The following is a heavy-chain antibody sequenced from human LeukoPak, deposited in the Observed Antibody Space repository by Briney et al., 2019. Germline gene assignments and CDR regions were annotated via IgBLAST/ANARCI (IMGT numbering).Heavy chain of an antibody. CDR1: GFTFSSYE. CDR3: ARVQRSSWYPRDYYYYGMDV. Sequence: GGSLRLSCAASGFTFSSYEMNWVRQAPGKGLEWVSYISSSGSTIYYADSVKGRFTISRDNAKNSLYLQMNSLRAEDTAVYYCARVQRSSWYPRDYYYYGMDVWGKGTTVTVSS. J-gene: IGHJ6*04. D-gene: IGHD6-13*01. CDR2: ISSSGSTI. V-gene: IGHV3-48*03.